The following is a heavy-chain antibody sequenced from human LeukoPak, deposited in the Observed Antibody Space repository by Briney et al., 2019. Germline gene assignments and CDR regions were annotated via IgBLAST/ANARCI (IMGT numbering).Heavy chain of an antibody. CDR2: FSGCGGST. V-gene: IGHV3-23*01. J-gene: IGHJ6*02. CDR1: GFTFSSDG. Sequence: GGSLRLSCAASGFTFSSDGMSWGRQAPGKGLEWVSAFSGCGGSTYYADSVQGRFTISRDNSKNTLDLQMNSLRAEDTAVYYWARGGRYYGMGVWGQGATVTVSS. CDR3: ARGGRYYGMGV.